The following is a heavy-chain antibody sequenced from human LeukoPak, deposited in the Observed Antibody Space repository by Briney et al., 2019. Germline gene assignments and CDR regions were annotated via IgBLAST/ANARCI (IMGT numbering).Heavy chain of an antibody. CDR2: IYYSGST. V-gene: IGHV4-59*01. Sequence: PSETLSLTCTVSGGSISSYDWSWIRRPPGKGLEWIGYIYYSGSTNYNPSLKSRVSISVDTSKNQFSLKLSSVTAADTAVYYCARAGTYYDILTGYAMDYWGQGTLVTVSS. J-gene: IGHJ4*02. CDR3: ARAGTYYDILTGYAMDY. D-gene: IGHD3-9*01. CDR1: GGSISSYD.